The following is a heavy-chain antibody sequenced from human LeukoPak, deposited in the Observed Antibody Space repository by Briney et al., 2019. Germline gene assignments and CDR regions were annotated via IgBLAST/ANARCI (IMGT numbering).Heavy chain of an antibody. D-gene: IGHD6-13*01. J-gene: IGHJ4*02. CDR1: GFTFSSYW. V-gene: IGHV3-74*01. Sequence: GGSLRLSCATSGFTFSSYWMHWVRQAPGKGLVWVSRIYTDDTTYADSVKGRFTISRDNARNTLYLQMNSLRAEDTAVYYCARGHRSSWYFDYWGQGTLVTVSS. CDR3: ARGHRSSWYFDY. CDR2: IYTDDT.